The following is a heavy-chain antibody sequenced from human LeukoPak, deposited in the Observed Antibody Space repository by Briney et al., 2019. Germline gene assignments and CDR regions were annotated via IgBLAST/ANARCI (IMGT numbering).Heavy chain of an antibody. CDR1: GFTFSSYA. V-gene: IGHV3-30-3*01. D-gene: IGHD3-9*01. CDR2: ISYDGSNK. J-gene: IGHJ4*02. CDR3: ARDLGSFTRLRYFDWLPGGY. Sequence: GGSLRLSCAASGFTFSSYAMHWVRQAPGKGLEWVAVISYDGSNKYYADSVKGRFTISRDNSKNTLYLQMNSLRAEDTAVYYCARDLGSFTRLRYFDWLPGGYWGQGTLDTVSS.